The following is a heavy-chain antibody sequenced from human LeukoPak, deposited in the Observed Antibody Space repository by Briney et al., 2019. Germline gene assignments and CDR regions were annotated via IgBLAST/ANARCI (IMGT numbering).Heavy chain of an antibody. CDR2: IYSSGTT. CDR1: GGSVSSGDYY. D-gene: IGHD2-2*01. CDR3: ARDGGSSTGYAFDI. V-gene: IGHV4-31*03. J-gene: IGHJ3*02. Sequence: SETLSLTCTVSGGSVSSGDYYWSWIRQHPGKGLDWIGYIYSSGTTYYNPSLKSRLTISVDTSKNQFSLKLSSVTAADTAVYYCARDGGSSTGYAFDIWGQGTMVTVSS.